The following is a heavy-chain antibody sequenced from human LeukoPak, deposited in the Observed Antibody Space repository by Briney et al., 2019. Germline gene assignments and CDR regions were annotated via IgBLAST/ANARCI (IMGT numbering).Heavy chain of an antibody. CDR3: ARVDYYDILTGPLIGYYGMDV. D-gene: IGHD3-9*01. V-gene: IGHV1-69*13. J-gene: IGHJ6*02. Sequence: SVKVSCKASGGTFSSYAISWVRQAPGQGLEWMGGIIPIFGTANYAQKFQGRVTITADESTSTAYMELSSLRSEDTAVYYCARVDYYDILTGPLIGYYGMDVWGQGTTVTVPS. CDR1: GGTFSSYA. CDR2: IIPIFGTA.